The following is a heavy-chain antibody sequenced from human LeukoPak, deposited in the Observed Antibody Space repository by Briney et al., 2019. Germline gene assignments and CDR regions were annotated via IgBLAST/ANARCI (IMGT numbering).Heavy chain of an antibody. J-gene: IGHJ4*02. D-gene: IGHD3-16*02. Sequence: SETLSLTCTVSGGSVSSDSYYWSWIRQPPGKGLEWIGYIYYTGSTNYNPSLKSRVTMSVDTSKNQFSLKLSSVTAADTAVYYCARVAGGLSPFDYWGRGTLVTVSS. CDR2: IYYTGST. V-gene: IGHV4-61*01. CDR1: GGSVSSDSYY. CDR3: ARVAGGLSPFDY.